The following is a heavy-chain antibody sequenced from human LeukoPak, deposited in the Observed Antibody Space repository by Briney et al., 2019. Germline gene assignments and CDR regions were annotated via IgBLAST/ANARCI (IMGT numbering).Heavy chain of an antibody. J-gene: IGHJ6*04. CDR2: ISAYNGNT. V-gene: IGHV1-18*04. Sequence: ASVKVSCKASGYTFTSYGISWVRQAPGQGLEWMGWISAYNGNTNYAQKLQGRVTMTTDTSTSTAYMELRSLRSDDTAVYYCARDRRGPMVRGVINGMDVWGKGTTVTVSS. CDR3: ARDRRGPMVRGVINGMDV. CDR1: GYTFTSYG. D-gene: IGHD3-10*01.